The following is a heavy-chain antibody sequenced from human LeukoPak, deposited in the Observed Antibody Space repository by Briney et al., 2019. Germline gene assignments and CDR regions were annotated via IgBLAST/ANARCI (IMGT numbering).Heavy chain of an antibody. CDR3: ARKWRGYYDSSGYLNFDY. V-gene: IGHV4-34*01. Sequence: SETLSLTCAVYGGSFSGYYWSWIRQPPVKGLEWIGEINHSGSTNYNPSLKSRVTISVDTSKNQFSLKLSSVTAADTAVYYCARKWRGYYDSSGYLNFDYWGQGTLVTVSS. CDR1: GGSFSGYY. J-gene: IGHJ4*02. CDR2: INHSGST. D-gene: IGHD3-22*01.